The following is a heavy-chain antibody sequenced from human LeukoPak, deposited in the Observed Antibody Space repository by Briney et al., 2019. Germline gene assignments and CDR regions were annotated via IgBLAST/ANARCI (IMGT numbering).Heavy chain of an antibody. J-gene: IGHJ3*02. V-gene: IGHV3-21*01. CDR1: GFTFSSYS. CDR3: ARDKVVVAATDAFDI. CDR2: ISSSSSYI. D-gene: IGHD2-15*01. Sequence: PGGSLRLSCAASGFTFSSYSMNGVRRAPGKGLEWVSSISSSSSYIYYADSVKGRFTISRDNAKNSLYLQMNSLRAEDTAVYYCARDKVVVAATDAFDIWGQGTMVTVSS.